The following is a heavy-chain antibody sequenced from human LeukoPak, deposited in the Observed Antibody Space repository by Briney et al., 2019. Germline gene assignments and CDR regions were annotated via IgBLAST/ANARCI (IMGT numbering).Heavy chain of an antibody. CDR3: AKRVMAARSYFDY. J-gene: IGHJ4*02. D-gene: IGHD6-6*01. Sequence: PGGSLRLSCAASGFTFSSYGMHWVRQAPGKGLEWVAFIRYDGSNKYYADSVKGRFTISRDNSKNTLYLQMNSLRAEDTAVYYCAKRVMAARSYFDYWGQGTLVTASS. V-gene: IGHV3-30*02. CDR1: GFTFSSYG. CDR2: IRYDGSNK.